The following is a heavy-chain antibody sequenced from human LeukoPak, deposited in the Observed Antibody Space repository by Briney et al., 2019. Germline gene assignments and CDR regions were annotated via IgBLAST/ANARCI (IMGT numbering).Heavy chain of an antibody. CDR3: ARSRWDLLRYFQD. CDR2: INPSGGST. J-gene: IGHJ1*01. V-gene: IGHV1-46*01. Sequence: ASVKVSCKASGYTFTSYYMHWVRQAPGQGLEWMGIINPSGGSTSYAQKFQGRVAMTRDTSTSTVYMELSSLRSEDTAVYYCARSRWDLLRYFQDWGQGTLVTVSS. D-gene: IGHD1-26*01. CDR1: GYTFTSYY.